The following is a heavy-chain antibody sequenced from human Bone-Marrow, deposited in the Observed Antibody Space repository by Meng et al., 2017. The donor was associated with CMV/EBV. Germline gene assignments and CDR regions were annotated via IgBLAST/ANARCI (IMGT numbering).Heavy chain of an antibody. D-gene: IGHD2-15*01. CDR1: GFTFSSYW. Sequence: GGSLRLSCAASGFTFSSYWMHWVRQAPGKGLVWVSRINSDGSSTSYADSVKGRFTISRDNAKNTLYLQMNSLRAEDTAVYYCAKGSDCSGGSCYYYGMDVWGQGTTVTVSS. CDR2: INSDGSST. CDR3: AKGSDCSGGSCYYYGMDV. J-gene: IGHJ6*02. V-gene: IGHV3-74*01.